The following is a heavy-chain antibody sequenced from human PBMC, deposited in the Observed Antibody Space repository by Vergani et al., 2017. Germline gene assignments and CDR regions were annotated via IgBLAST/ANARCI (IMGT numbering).Heavy chain of an antibody. D-gene: IGHD6-13*01. CDR3: ARAGYSSSWYAYYYGMDV. CDR1: GYTFTSYD. V-gene: IGHV1-8*03. Sequence: QVQLVQSGAEVKKPWASVKVSCKASGYTFTSYDINWVRQATGQGLEWMGWMNPNSGNTGYAQKFQGRVTITRKTSISTAYMELSSLRSEDTAVYYCARAGYSSSWYAYYYGMDVWGQGTTVTVSS. CDR2: MNPNSGNT. J-gene: IGHJ6*02.